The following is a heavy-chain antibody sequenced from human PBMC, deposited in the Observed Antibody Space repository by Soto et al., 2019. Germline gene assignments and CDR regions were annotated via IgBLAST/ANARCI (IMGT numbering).Heavy chain of an antibody. Sequence: QVQLQQWGAGLLKPSETLSLTCAVYVGSFSDYYWSWIRQPPGKGLEWIGEINHSGSTKYSPSLKSRVTISVDTSKNQFSLKVSSVTAAGTAVYYCARVAGSYYSFGMDVWGRGNSVTVSS. CDR3: ARVAGSYYSFGMDV. CDR1: VGSFSDYY. V-gene: IGHV4-34*01. J-gene: IGHJ6*02. D-gene: IGHD6-13*01. CDR2: INHSGST.